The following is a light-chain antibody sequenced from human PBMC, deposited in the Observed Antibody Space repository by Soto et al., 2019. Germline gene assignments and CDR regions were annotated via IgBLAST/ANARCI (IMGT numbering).Light chain of an antibody. Sequence: EIVMTQSPATLSVSPGEKATPSCRASQSVSSNLAWYQQKPGQAPRLLIYGASTRATGIPTRFSGSGSGSEFTLTISSLQSADFAVYYCQQYNNWPGTFGQGTKV. CDR1: QSVSSN. CDR2: GAS. CDR3: QQYNNWPGT. J-gene: IGKJ1*01. V-gene: IGKV3-15*01.